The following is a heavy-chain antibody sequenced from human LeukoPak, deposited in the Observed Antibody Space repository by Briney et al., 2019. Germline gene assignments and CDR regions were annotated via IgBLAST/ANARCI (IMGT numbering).Heavy chain of an antibody. Sequence: ASVKVSCKASGYTFTSYGISWVRQAPGQGLEWMGWISAYNGNTNYAQKLQGRVTMTTDTSTSTAYMELRSLRSDDTAAYCCARVAAGVYGSGSYYPPSFDYWGQGTLVTVSS. J-gene: IGHJ4*02. CDR1: GYTFTSYG. CDR3: ARVAAGVYGSGSYYPPSFDY. CDR2: ISAYNGNT. V-gene: IGHV1-18*01. D-gene: IGHD3-10*01.